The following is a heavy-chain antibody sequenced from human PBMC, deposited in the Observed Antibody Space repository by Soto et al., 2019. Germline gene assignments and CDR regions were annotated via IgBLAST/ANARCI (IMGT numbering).Heavy chain of an antibody. J-gene: IGHJ4*03. V-gene: IGHV3-21*01. CDR2: ISSSSSYI. Sequence: GGSLRLSCAASGFTFSNYNMNWVRQAPGKGLEWVSSISSSSSYIYYADSVKGRFTISRDNAKNSLYLQMNSLRAEDTAVYYCARVVYYDNSAYGLWGQGTLVTVSS. D-gene: IGHD3-22*01. CDR3: ARVVYYDNSAYGL. CDR1: GFTFSNYN.